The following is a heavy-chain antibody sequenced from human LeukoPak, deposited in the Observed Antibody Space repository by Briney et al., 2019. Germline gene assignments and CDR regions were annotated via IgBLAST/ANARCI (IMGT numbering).Heavy chain of an antibody. V-gene: IGHV4-59*01. D-gene: IGHD4-17*01. CDR3: ARGGDDYGDYYFDY. CDR1: GGSISSYY. Sequence: PSETLSLTCTVSGGSISSYYWSWIRQPPGKGLEWIGYIYYSGSTNYNPSLKSRVTISVDTSKNQFSLKLSSVTAADTAVYYCARGGDDYGDYYFDYWGQGTLVTVSS. J-gene: IGHJ4*02. CDR2: IYYSGST.